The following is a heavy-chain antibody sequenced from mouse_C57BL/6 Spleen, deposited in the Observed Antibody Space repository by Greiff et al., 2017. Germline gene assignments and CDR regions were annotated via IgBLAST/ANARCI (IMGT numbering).Heavy chain of an antibody. J-gene: IGHJ3*01. D-gene: IGHD1-1*01. CDR2: IDPETGGT. Sequence: VKLMESGAELVRPGASVTLSCKASGYTFTDYEMHWVKQTPVHGLEWIGAIDPETGGTAYNQKFKGKAILTADKSSSTAYMELRSLTSEDSAVYYCTKGDGSSPWFAYWGQGTLVTVSA. CDR3: TKGDGSSPWFAY. CDR1: GYTFTDYE. V-gene: IGHV1-15*01.